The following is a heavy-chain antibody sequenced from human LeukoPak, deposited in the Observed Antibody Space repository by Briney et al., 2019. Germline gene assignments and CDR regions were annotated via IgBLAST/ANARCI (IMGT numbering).Heavy chain of an antibody. CDR3: ATAYYYDSSGYYYFDY. J-gene: IGHJ4*02. Sequence: GSSVKVSCKASGGTFSNYAITWVRQAPGQGLEWMGGIIPIFGTANYAQKFRGRVTITADKSTRTAYMDLSSLRSEDTAVYYCATAYYYDSSGYYYFDYWGQGTLVTVSS. CDR1: GGTFSNYA. D-gene: IGHD3-22*01. CDR2: IIPIFGTA. V-gene: IGHV1-69*06.